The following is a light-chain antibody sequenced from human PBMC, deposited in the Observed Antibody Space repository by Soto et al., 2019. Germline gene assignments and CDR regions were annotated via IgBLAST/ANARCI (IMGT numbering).Light chain of an antibody. CDR3: AAWAERMNGYV. CDR2: SNN. CDR1: SSNIESNT. Sequence: QSVLTHPPSLSVTPFQSVTIPCSGLSSNIESNTVNWYQHLPGTAPKLLIYSNNQLPSGVPDRFSGSKSGTSASLAISGLQSEDEADYSCAAWAERMNGYVFGNGTXV. V-gene: IGLV1-44*01. J-gene: IGLJ1*01.